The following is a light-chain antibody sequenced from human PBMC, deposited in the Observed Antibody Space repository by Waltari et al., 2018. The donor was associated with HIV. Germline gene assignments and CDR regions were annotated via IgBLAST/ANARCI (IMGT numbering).Light chain of an antibody. CDR2: WAS. Sequence: DIVMTQSPDSLAVSLGEKATINCESDQSLLSSFNNKDYLGWYQQKPGQRPKLLVYWASTRESGVPDRFSGSGSGTEFTLTISSLQAEDVAVYYCQQYYSPLLTFGGGTKVEIK. CDR3: QQYYSPLLT. J-gene: IGKJ4*01. CDR1: QSLLSSFNNKDY. V-gene: IGKV4-1*01.